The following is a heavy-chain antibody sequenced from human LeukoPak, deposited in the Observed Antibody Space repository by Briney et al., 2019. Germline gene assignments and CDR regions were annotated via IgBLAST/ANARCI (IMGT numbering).Heavy chain of an antibody. J-gene: IGHJ5*02. V-gene: IGHV3-23*01. CDR3: ANDFWSGYYSDWFDP. CDR2: ISGSGGST. D-gene: IGHD3-3*01. CDR1: GFTFSSYA. Sequence: GGSLRLSCAASGFTFSSYAMSWVRQAPGKGLEWVSAISGSGGSTYYADSVKGRFTISRDNSKNTLYLQMNSLRAGDTAVYYCANDFWSGYYSDWFDPWGQGTLVTVSS.